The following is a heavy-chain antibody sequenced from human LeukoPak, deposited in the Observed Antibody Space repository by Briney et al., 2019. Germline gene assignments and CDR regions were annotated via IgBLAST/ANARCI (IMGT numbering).Heavy chain of an antibody. Sequence: ASVKVSCKASGYTFTASYMHWVRQAPGQGLEWVGWISLNSGDTNYAQKFQGRVTMTRGTSISAAYMELSSLTFDDTAVYYCATPSGGSGRWGDNWFDPWGQGTLVTVSS. J-gene: IGHJ5*02. CDR1: GYTFTASY. CDR3: ATPSGGSGRWGDNWFDP. V-gene: IGHV1-2*02. CDR2: ISLNSGDT. D-gene: IGHD3-10*01.